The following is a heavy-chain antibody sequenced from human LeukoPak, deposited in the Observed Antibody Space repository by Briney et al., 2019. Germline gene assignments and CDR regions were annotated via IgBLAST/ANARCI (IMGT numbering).Heavy chain of an antibody. D-gene: IGHD3-10*01. CDR2: IYHSGST. CDR3: ARDHGAGSFFHY. CDR1: GGSISSGGFY. J-gene: IGHJ4*02. V-gene: IGHV4-30-2*01. Sequence: PSQTLSLTCTVPGGSISSGGFYWSWIRQPPGKGLEWIGYIYHSGSTYYNPSLKSRVTISVDRSKNQFSLKLSSVTAADAAVYYCARDHGAGSFFHYWGQGTLVTVSS.